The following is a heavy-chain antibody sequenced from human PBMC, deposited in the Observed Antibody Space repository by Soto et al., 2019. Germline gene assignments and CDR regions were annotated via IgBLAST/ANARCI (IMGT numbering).Heavy chain of an antibody. Sequence: SVKVSCKASGGTFSSYAISWVRQAPGQGLEWMGGITPIFGTANYAQKFQGRLTITADESTSTAYMELSSLTSEDTAVYYCARDGAYFDSSGYYYLYWGQGTRVTVSS. CDR1: GGTFSSYA. CDR2: ITPIFGTA. CDR3: ARDGAYFDSSGYYYLY. J-gene: IGHJ1*01. V-gene: IGHV1-69*13. D-gene: IGHD3-22*01.